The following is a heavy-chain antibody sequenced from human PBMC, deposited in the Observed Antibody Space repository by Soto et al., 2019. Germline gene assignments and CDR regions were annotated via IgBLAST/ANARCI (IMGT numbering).Heavy chain of an antibody. V-gene: IGHV3-23*01. J-gene: IGHJ6*02. CDR1: AFTFSSHH. CDR2: ISGSGGTT. D-gene: IGHD1-7*01. CDR3: AKITMPGTTKAYYYVVDV. Sequence: GGSLRLSCAASAFTFSSHHMVWVRQAPGKVLEWVSTISGSGGTTFYADPVKGRFTISRDNSKNTLSLQMNRLRAEDTALYYWAKITMPGTTKAYYYVVDVWGQGTTVTVSS.